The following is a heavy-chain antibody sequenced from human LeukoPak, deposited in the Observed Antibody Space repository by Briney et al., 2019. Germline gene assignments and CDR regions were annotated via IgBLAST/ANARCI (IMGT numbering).Heavy chain of an antibody. CDR3: ARGTPGKGRFYDFWSGSCYYYMDV. Sequence: HPGGSLRLSCAASGFTFDDYAMHWVRQAPGKGLEWVSGISWNSGSIGYADSVKGRFTISRDNAKNSLYLQMNSLRAEDTAVYYCARGTPGKGRFYDFWSGSCYYYMDVWGKGTTVTVSS. J-gene: IGHJ6*03. V-gene: IGHV3-9*01. CDR2: ISWNSGSI. D-gene: IGHD3-3*01. CDR1: GFTFDDYA.